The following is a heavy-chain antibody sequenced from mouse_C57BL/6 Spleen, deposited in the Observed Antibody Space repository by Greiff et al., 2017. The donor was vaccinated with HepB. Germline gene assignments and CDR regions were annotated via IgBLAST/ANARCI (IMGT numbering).Heavy chain of an antibody. CDR1: GFSFNTYA. Sequence: EVQGVESGGGLVQPKGSLKLSCAASGFSFNTYAMNWVRQAPGKGLEWVARIRSKSNNYATYYADSVKDRVTISRDDSESMLYLQMNNLKTEDTAMYYCVRHEYDGSWFAYWGQGTLVTVSA. D-gene: IGHD2-3*01. V-gene: IGHV10-1*01. CDR2: IRSKSNNYAT. J-gene: IGHJ3*01. CDR3: VRHEYDGSWFAY.